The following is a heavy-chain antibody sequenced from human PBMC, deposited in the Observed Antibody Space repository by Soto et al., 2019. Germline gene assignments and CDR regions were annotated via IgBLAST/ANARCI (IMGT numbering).Heavy chain of an antibody. CDR1: GGSFSGYY. CDR3: ARGGRIRKNWFDP. Sequence: SETLSLTCAVYGGSFSGYYWSWIRQPPGKGLEWIGEINHSGSTNYNPSLKSRVTISVDTSKNQFSLKLSSVTAADTAVYYCARGGRIRKNWFDPWGQGTLVTVS. V-gene: IGHV4-34*01. J-gene: IGHJ5*02. CDR2: INHSGST.